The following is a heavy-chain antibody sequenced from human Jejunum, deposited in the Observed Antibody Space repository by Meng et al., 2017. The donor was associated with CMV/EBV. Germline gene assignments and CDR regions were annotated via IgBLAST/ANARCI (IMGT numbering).Heavy chain of an antibody. Sequence: KVSCKASGYTFGAYYMHWVRQAPGQGREWMGWINPNTGGTKYAEKVQGRVTMTRDTSINTAYMELTGLRSDDTAVYYCARDTLHDYWGQGTLVTVSS. CDR3: ARDTLHDY. V-gene: IGHV1-2*02. J-gene: IGHJ4*02. CDR2: INPNTGGT. D-gene: IGHD2-15*01. CDR1: GYTFGAYY.